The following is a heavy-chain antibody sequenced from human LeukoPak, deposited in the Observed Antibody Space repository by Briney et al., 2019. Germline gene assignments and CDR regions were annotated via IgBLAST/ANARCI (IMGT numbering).Heavy chain of an antibody. CDR3: ARAWNGRDDF. V-gene: IGHV3-74*01. J-gene: IGHJ4*02. CDR2: IKGDGSAA. Sequence: PGGSLRLSCAASGFTFRTYWMHWVRQAPGKGLVWVSRIKGDGSAASYADSVKGRFTISRDNARNTLFLEMNSLRADDTAFYYCARAWNGRDDFWGQGTLVTVSS. CDR1: GFTFRTYW. D-gene: IGHD1-1*01.